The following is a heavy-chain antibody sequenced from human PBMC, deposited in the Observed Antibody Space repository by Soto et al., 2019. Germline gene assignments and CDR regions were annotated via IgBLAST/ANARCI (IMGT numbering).Heavy chain of an antibody. D-gene: IGHD6-6*01. J-gene: IGHJ4*02. Sequence: EVQLVETGGGLIQPGGSLRLSCAASGFTVSGNYMSWVRQAPGKGLEWVSVIYNGGGTYYADSVKGRFTISRDNSKTTVYLQMNSRRAEDTAVYYCASTRGSSYDYWGQGTLVTVSS. V-gene: IGHV3-53*02. CDR3: ASTRGSSYDY. CDR1: GFTVSGNY. CDR2: IYNGGGT.